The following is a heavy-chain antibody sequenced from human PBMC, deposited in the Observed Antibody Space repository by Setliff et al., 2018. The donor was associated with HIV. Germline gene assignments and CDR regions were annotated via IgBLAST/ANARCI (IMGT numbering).Heavy chain of an antibody. D-gene: IGHD6-19*01. CDR3: ARDPYSSGWNEYFSYYSYYNMDV. CDR2: ISYDGGNE. J-gene: IGHJ6*02. Sequence: GGSLRLSCAASGFTFSDYGMHWVRQAPGKGLEWVALISYDGGNEYHADSVKGRFTISRDNSKDTLFLQMNSLRPEDTAIYYCARDPYSSGWNEYFSYYSYYNMDVWGQGTTVTVS. V-gene: IGHV3-30*03. CDR1: GFTFSDYG.